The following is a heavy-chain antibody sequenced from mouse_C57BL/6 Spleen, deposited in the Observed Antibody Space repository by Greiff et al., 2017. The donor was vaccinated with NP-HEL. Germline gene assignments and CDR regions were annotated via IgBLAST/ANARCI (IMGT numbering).Heavy chain of an antibody. D-gene: IGHD1-1*01. CDR3: AREGYYYGSREDAMDY. J-gene: IGHJ4*01. CDR2: ISYDGSN. V-gene: IGHV3-6*01. CDR1: GYSITSGYY. Sequence: VQLQQSGPGLVKPSQSLSLTCSVTGYSITSGYYWNWIRQFPGNKLEWMGYISYDGSNNYNPSLKNRISITRDTSKNQFFLKLNSVTTEDTATYYCAREGYYYGSREDAMDYWGQGTSVTVSS.